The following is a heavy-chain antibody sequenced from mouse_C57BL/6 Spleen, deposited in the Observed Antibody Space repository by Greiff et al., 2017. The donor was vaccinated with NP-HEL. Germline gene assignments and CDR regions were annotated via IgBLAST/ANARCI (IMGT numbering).Heavy chain of an antibody. CDR2: INPSSGYT. CDR1: GYTFTSYW. D-gene: IGHD3-2*02. J-gene: IGHJ3*01. V-gene: IGHV1-7*01. Sequence: VQLQQSGAELAKPGASVKLSCKASGYTFTSYWMHWVKQRPGQGLEWIGYINPSSGYTKYNQKFKDKATLTADKSSSTAYMQLSSLTSEDSAVYYGSRSGDETAQATGFFFAYWGQGTLVTVSA. CDR3: SRSGDETAQATGFFFAY.